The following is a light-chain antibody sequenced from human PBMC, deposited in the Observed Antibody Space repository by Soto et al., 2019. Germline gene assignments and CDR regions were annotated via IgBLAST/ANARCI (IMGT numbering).Light chain of an antibody. V-gene: IGKV3-15*01. CDR3: RHYNSWPLT. CDR2: GAS. J-gene: IGKJ4*01. CDR1: QSVNSN. Sequence: EMVMTQSPATLSVSPGERATLSCRASQSVNSNLAWYQQKPGQAPRLLIYGASTRATGIPGRFSGSGSGTEFTLTISSLQSEDLAIYYCRHYNSWPLTFGGGTKVEI.